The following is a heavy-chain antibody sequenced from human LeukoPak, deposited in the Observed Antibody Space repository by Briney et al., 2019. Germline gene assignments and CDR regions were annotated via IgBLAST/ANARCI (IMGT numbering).Heavy chain of an antibody. CDR1: GFAFSSYA. V-gene: IGHV3-23*01. CDR2: ISGSGGST. D-gene: IGHD5-18*01. Sequence: GGSLRLSCAASGFAFSSYAMSWVRQAPGKGLEWVSAISGSGGSTYYADSVKDRFTISRDNSKNTLYLQMNSLRAEDTAVYYCAKDSGYGPYYWGQGTLVTVSS. CDR3: AKDSGYGPYY. J-gene: IGHJ4*02.